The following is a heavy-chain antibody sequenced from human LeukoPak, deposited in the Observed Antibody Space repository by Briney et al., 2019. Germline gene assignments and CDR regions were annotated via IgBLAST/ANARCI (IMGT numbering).Heavy chain of an antibody. CDR3: ARFTPEWELLLVRAFDI. CDR1: GGSFSGYY. Sequence: NSSETLSLTCAVYGGSFSGYYWSWIRQPPGKGLEWIGEINHSGSTNYNPSLKSRVTISVDTSKNQFSLKLSSVTAADTAVYYCARFTPEWELLLVRAFDIWGQGTMVTVSS. D-gene: IGHD1-26*01. V-gene: IGHV4-34*01. J-gene: IGHJ3*02. CDR2: INHSGST.